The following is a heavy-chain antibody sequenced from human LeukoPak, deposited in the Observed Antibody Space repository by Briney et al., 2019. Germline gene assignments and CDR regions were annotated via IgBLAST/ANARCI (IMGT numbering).Heavy chain of an antibody. J-gene: IGHJ6*02. D-gene: IGHD4-17*01. V-gene: IGHV3-23*01. Sequence: GGSLRLSCAASGFTFSSYAMSWARQAPGKGLEWVSAISGSGGSTYYADSVKGRFTISRDNSKNTLYLQMNSLRAEDTAVYYCAKAYGDYYYYYGMDVWGQGTTVTVSS. CDR2: ISGSGGST. CDR3: AKAYGDYYYYYGMDV. CDR1: GFTFSSYA.